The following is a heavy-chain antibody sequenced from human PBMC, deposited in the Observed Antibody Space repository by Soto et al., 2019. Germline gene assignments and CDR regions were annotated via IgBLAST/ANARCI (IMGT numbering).Heavy chain of an antibody. J-gene: IGHJ6*02. CDR2: ISSSSSTI. CDR1: GFTFSSYS. D-gene: IGHD4-17*01. V-gene: IGHV3-48*02. Sequence: EVQLVESGGGLVQPGGSLRLSCAASGFTFSSYSMNWVRQAPGKGLEWVSYISSSSSTIYYADSVKGRFTISRDNAKNSLYLQMNSLRDEDTAVYYCARNRGDGDDYRDYYYYGMDVWGQGTTVTVSS. CDR3: ARNRGDGDDYRDYYYYGMDV.